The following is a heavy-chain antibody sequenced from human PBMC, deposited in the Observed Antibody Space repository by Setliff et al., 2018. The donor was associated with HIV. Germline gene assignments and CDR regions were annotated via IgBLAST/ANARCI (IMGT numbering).Heavy chain of an antibody. V-gene: IGHV1-18*01. CDR1: GYTFTAYG. Sequence: RASVKVSCKPSGYTFTAYGLSWVRQAPGQGLEWMGWISTYSDEASYAQNLYDRVTVTTDTSTSTAYMELRSLRSEDTAVYYCARDFSGGSCYWGQGTLVTVSS. D-gene: IGHD2-15*01. J-gene: IGHJ4*02. CDR2: ISTYSDEA. CDR3: ARDFSGGSCY.